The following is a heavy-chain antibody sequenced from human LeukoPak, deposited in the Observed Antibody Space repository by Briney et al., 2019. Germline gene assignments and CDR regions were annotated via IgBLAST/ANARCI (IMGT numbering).Heavy chain of an antibody. CDR3: ASGSITIFGVVIPHDAFDI. J-gene: IGHJ3*02. CDR2: ISGSGGST. CDR1: GFTFSSYA. D-gene: IGHD3-3*01. Sequence: GGSLRLSCAASGFTFSSYAMSWVRQAPGKGLEWVSAISGSGGSTYYADSVKGQFTISRDNSKNTLYLQMNSLRDEDTAVYYCASGSITIFGVVIPHDAFDIWGQGTMVTVSS. V-gene: IGHV3-23*01.